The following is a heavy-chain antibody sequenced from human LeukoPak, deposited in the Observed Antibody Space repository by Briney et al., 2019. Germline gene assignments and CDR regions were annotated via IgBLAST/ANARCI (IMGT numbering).Heavy chain of an antibody. J-gene: IGHJ4*02. CDR1: GYTFTGYY. CDR3: ARVYYYGSGSYPSDY. V-gene: IGHV1-2*02. Sequence: ASVKVSCKASGYTFTGYYMHWVRQAPGQGLEWMGWINPNSGGTNYAQKFQGRVTMTRDTSISTAYMELSRLRSDDTAVYYCARVYYYGSGSYPSDYWGQGTLVAVSS. CDR2: INPNSGGT. D-gene: IGHD3-10*01.